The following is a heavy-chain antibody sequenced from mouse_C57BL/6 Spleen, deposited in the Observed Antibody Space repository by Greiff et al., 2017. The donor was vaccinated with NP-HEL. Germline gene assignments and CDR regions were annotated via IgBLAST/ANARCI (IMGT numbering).Heavy chain of an antibody. Sequence: QFHLQQPGAELVRPGPSVKLSCKASGYTFPSYWLAWVKQRPGQGLDWIGNIYPSDSEPHYNQKFKAKATLTVDKSSSTAYMELSSLTSEDSAVYYCARGAQSESLFAYWGQGTLVTVSA. V-gene: IGHV1-61*01. J-gene: IGHJ3*01. CDR1: GYTFPSYW. CDR3: ARGAQSESLFAY. CDR2: IYPSDSEP. D-gene: IGHD3-2*02.